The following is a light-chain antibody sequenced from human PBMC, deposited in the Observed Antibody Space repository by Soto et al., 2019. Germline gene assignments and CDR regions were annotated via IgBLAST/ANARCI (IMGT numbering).Light chain of an antibody. J-gene: IGKJ2*01. Sequence: DVVMTQSPLSLPVTLGQSASISCRPSQSLVHSDGNTYLVWLHQRPGQSPRRLIYQVSNRASGVPDRFSGSGSGIDFTLKISRVEAEDVGIYYCMQGTYWPYTFGQGTKLEIK. CDR3: MQGTYWPYT. CDR2: QVS. CDR1: QSLVHSDGNTY. V-gene: IGKV2-30*02.